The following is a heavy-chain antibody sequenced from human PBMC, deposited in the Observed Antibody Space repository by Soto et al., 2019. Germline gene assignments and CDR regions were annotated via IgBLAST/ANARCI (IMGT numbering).Heavy chain of an antibody. Sequence: EVQLLESGGGLVQPGGSLRLSCTASGFTFSDHAMTWVRQAPGKGLEWVSGISGGGSGAYYADSVKGRFTVSRANSKNTLFLQMDSLRAEDTAVYYCAIDLWWYTHWGQGTRFTVSS. CDR3: AIDLWWYTH. CDR1: GFTFSDHA. CDR2: ISGGGSGA. V-gene: IGHV3-23*01. D-gene: IGHD2-15*01. J-gene: IGHJ4*02.